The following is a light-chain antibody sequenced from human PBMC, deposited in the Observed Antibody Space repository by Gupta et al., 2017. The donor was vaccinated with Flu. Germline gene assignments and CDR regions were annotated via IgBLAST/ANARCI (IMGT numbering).Light chain of an antibody. CDR2: KDS. V-gene: IGLV3-27*01. J-gene: IGLJ3*02. CDR3: YAAADNIWV. CDR1: VLAKKY. Sequence: SSELSQPSSGSVSPGPTARITCSGDVLAKKYARWFQQNPGQAPLLVIYKDSDRPSGTPDRFSDSGSGTTVTLTIGGAQVEAEDDYYCYAAADNIWVFGGGTKLTVL.